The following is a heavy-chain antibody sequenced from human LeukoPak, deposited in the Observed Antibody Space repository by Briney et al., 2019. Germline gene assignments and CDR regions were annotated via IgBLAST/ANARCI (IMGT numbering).Heavy chain of an antibody. CDR3: ATYRTSWSSNYDTFDI. D-gene: IGHD6-13*01. CDR2: IYTSGST. V-gene: IGHV4-61*02. Sequence: PSQTLSLTCTVSGGSISSGSYYWSWIRQPAGKGLEWIGRIYTSGSTNYNPSLKSRVTISVDTSKNQFSLKLSSVTAADTAVYYCATYRTSWSSNYDTFDIWGQGTMVTVSS. J-gene: IGHJ3*02. CDR1: GGSISSGSYY.